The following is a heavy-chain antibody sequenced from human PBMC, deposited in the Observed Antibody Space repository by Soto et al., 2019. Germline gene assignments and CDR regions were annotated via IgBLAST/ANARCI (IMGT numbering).Heavy chain of an antibody. Sequence: QVQLQESGPGLVKPSQTLSLTCTVSGGSISSGGYYWSWIRQHPGKGLEWIGYIYYSGSTYYNPSLKSRVTISVDTSTNQFSLKLSSVTAADTAVYYCAREWLRSRDYYYGMDVWGQGTTVTVPS. V-gene: IGHV4-31*03. CDR3: AREWLRSRDYYYGMDV. CDR1: GGSISSGGYY. CDR2: IYYSGST. D-gene: IGHD5-12*01. J-gene: IGHJ6*02.